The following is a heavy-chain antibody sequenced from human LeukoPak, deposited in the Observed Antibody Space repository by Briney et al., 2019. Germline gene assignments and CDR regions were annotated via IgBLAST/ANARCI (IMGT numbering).Heavy chain of an antibody. J-gene: IGHJ5*02. D-gene: IGHD2-2*01. CDR1: GFTFSSYA. V-gene: IGHV3-30-3*01. CDR3: ARDHYCSSTSCYNWFDP. CDR2: ISYDGSNK. Sequence: GRSLRLSCAASGFTFSSYAMHWVRQAPGKGLEWVAVISYDGSNKYYADSVKGRFTISRDNSKNTLYLQMNSLRAEDTAVYYCARDHYCSSTSCYNWFDPWGQGTLVTVSS.